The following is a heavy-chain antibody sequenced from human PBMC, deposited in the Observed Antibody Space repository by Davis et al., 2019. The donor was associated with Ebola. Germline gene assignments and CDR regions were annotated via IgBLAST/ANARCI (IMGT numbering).Heavy chain of an antibody. J-gene: IGHJ6*02. CDR3: ASSTTVTFLYPYYYGMDV. CDR2: IYYSGST. CDR1: GGSFSGYY. V-gene: IGHV4-34*01. D-gene: IGHD4-17*01. Sequence: SETLSLTCAVYGGSFSGYYWSWIRQPPGKGLAWIGSIYYSGSTYYNPSLKSRVTISVDTSKNQFSLKLSSVTAADTAVYYCASSTTVTFLYPYYYGMDVWGQGTTVTVSS.